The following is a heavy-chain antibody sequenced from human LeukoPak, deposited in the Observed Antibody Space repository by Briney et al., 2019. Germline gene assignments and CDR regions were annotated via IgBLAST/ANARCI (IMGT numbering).Heavy chain of an antibody. V-gene: IGHV1-69*05. CDR2: IIPIFGTA. D-gene: IGHD3-10*01. CDR3: APFNSGSGSSSNWFDP. Sequence: SVKVSCKASGGTFSSYAISWVRQAPGQGLEWMGRIIPIFGTANYAQKFQGRVTITTDESTSTAYMELSSLRSEDTAVYYCAPFNSGSGSSSNWFDPWGQGTLVTVSS. CDR1: GGTFSSYA. J-gene: IGHJ5*02.